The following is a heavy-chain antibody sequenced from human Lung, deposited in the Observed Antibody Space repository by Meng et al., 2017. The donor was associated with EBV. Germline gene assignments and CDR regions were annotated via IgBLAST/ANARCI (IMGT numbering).Heavy chain of an antibody. Sequence: QVQLQERGPELGNPSGTLSLPCTVSSASISSNNYWPWVRQSPGKGLEWIGEIYHNENTNYNPSLMSRVTMSLDKSKNHFSLNLRSVTAADTAVYFCARAPGNWNFDSWGQGTLVTVSS. J-gene: IGHJ4*02. V-gene: IGHV4-4*02. CDR1: SASISSNNY. CDR3: ARAPGNWNFDS. CDR2: IYHNENT. D-gene: IGHD1-20*01.